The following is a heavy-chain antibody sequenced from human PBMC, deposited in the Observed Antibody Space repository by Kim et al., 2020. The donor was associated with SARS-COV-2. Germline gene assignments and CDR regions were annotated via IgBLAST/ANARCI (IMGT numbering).Heavy chain of an antibody. CDR3: ARLDGVLGIGDY. D-gene: IGHD3-9*01. J-gene: IGHJ4*02. Sequence: NPSLKSRVSISVDTSKNQFSLKLSSVTAADTAVYYCARLDGVLGIGDYWGQGTLVTVSS. V-gene: IGHV4-39*01.